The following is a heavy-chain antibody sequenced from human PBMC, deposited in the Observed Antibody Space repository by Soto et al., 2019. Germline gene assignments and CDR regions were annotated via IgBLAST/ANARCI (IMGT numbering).Heavy chain of an antibody. CDR1: GGSISSSNW. J-gene: IGHJ3*02. D-gene: IGHD2-15*01. V-gene: IGHV4-39*01. Sequence: SETLSLTCAVSGGSISSSNWWSWIRQPPGKGLEWIGSIYYSGSTYYNPSLKSRVTISVDTSKNQFSLKLSSVTAADTAVYYCARDPVVVAATPDAFDIWGQGTMVTVSS. CDR3: ARDPVVVAATPDAFDI. CDR2: IYYSGST.